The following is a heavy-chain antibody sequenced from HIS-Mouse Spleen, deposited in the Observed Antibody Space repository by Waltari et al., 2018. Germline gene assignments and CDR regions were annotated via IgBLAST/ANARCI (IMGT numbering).Heavy chain of an antibody. J-gene: IGHJ4*02. CDR3: ARVPNGGYSGYGLDY. D-gene: IGHD5-12*01. CDR1: GGTFSSYA. V-gene: IGHV1-69*01. Sequence: QVQLVQSGAEVKKPGSSVKVSCKASGGTFSSYAISWVRQAPGQGLEWMGGIIPNFSTANYAQKFQGRVTITAEESTSTAYMELSSLRSEDTAVYYCARVPNGGYSGYGLDYWGQGTLVTVSS. CDR2: IIPNFSTA.